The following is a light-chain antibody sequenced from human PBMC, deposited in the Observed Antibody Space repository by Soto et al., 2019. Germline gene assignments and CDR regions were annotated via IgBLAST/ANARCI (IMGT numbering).Light chain of an antibody. Sequence: DIQMTQSPSPLSASVGDRVTITCRASQSINTYLNWYQQIPGKSPKLLIYAASSLHSGVPSRFSGSGSGTDFTLTINSLQPEDFATYYCQQSYSTLLITFGQGTRLEIK. J-gene: IGKJ5*01. CDR3: QQSYSTLLIT. CDR1: QSINTY. CDR2: AAS. V-gene: IGKV1-39*01.